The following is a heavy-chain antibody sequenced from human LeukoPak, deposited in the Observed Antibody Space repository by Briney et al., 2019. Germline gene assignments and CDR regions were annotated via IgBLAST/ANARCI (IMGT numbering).Heavy chain of an antibody. CDR3: ARDCSSTSCYVYYMDV. D-gene: IGHD2-2*01. CDR2: MNPNSGNT. Sequence: GASVKVSCKASRYTFTSYDINWVRQATGQGLEWMGWMNPNSGNTGYAHKFQGRVTMTRNTPISTAYMELSSLRSEDTAVHYCARDCSSTSCYVYYMDVWGKGTTVTVSS. V-gene: IGHV1-8*01. J-gene: IGHJ6*03. CDR1: RYTFTSYD.